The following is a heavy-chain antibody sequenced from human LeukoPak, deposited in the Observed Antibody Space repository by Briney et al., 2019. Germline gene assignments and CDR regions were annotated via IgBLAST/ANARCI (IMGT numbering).Heavy chain of an antibody. J-gene: IGHJ4*02. V-gene: IGHV3-7*01. D-gene: IGHD4-23*01. CDR1: GFTFSSYA. CDR2: IKQDGSEK. CDR3: ARDQGGNDDY. Sequence: GGSLRLSCAASGFTFSSYAMSWVRQAPGKGLEWVANIKQDGSEKHYVDSVKGRFTISRDDAKNSLSLQMNSLRAEDTAVYYCARDQGGNDDYWGQGTLVTVSS.